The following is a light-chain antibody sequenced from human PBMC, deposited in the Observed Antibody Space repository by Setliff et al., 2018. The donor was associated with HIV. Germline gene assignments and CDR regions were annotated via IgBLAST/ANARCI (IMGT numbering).Light chain of an antibody. CDR1: SSDIGGYDY. Sequence: QSALTQPASVSGSPGQSITIPCTGTSSDIGGYDYVYWYQQQPGKAPKLMIYEVSGRPSGVSYRFSGSKSGTTASLTISGLQTEDEADYFCSSYTSSGTLFVFGTGTKVTVL. CDR2: EVS. J-gene: IGLJ1*01. V-gene: IGLV2-14*01. CDR3: SSYTSSGTLFV.